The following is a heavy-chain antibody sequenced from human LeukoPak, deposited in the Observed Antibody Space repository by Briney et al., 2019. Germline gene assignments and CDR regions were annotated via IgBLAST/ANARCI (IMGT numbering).Heavy chain of an antibody. CDR2: IYYSGTT. CDR1: GGSISNRSYY. J-gene: IGHJ3*02. CDR3: ARRKEITTRRGAFDI. Sequence: PSETLSLTCTVSGGSISNRSYYWGWTRQPPGKGLEWIVTIYYSGTTYYNPSLESRVTISVDTSKNQFSLKLSSVTAADTAVYYCARRKEITTRRGAFDIWGQGTMVTVSS. D-gene: IGHD1-1*01. V-gene: IGHV4-39*01.